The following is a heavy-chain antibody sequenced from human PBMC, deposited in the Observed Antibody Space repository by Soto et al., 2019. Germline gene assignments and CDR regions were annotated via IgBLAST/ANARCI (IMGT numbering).Heavy chain of an antibody. CDR3: ASSRITMIVVPPGGFDY. CDR2: IYYSGST. Sequence: PSETLSLTCTVSGGSISSYYWSWIRQPPGKGLEWIGYIYYSGSTNYNPSLNSRVTISVDTSKNQFSLKLSSVTAADTAVYYCASSRITMIVVPPGGFDYWGQGTLVTVSS. CDR1: GGSISSYY. V-gene: IGHV4-59*08. D-gene: IGHD3-22*01. J-gene: IGHJ4*02.